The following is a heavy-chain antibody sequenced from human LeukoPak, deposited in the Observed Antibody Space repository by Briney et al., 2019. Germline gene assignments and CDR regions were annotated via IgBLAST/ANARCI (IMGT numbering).Heavy chain of an antibody. V-gene: IGHV1-69*04. CDR2: IIPILGIA. CDR1: GYTFTSYG. J-gene: IGHJ3*02. Sequence: SVKVSCKSSGYTFTSYGISWMRQAPGQGLEWMGRIIPILGIANYAQKFQGRVTITADKSTSTAFMELSSLRSEDTAVYYCAREGDAFDIWGRGTMVTVS. CDR3: AREGDAFDI.